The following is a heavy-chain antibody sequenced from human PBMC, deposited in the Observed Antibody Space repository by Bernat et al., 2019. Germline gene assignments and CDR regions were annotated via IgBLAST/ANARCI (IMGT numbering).Heavy chain of an antibody. J-gene: IGHJ4*02. CDR1: GFTFTSYY. CDR3: ARDKGFGEFSRGATFDY. V-gene: IGHV1-46*01. Sequence: QVQLVQSGAEVKKPGAAMKVSCKASGFTFTSYYMHWVRQAPGQGLEWMGIIIPTAGQTGYAQNFQGRVPMTADTSTNTVYMELSSLRSDDTAVYYCARDKGFGEFSRGATFDYWGQGTLVTVSS. CDR2: IIPTAGQT. D-gene: IGHD3-10*01.